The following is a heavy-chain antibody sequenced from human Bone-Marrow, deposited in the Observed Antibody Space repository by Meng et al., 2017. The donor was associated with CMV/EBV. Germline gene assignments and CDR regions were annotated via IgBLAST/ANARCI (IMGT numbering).Heavy chain of an antibody. V-gene: IGHV4-39*07. CDR1: GGSISSSSYY. Sequence: SETLSLTCTVPGGSISSSSYYWGWIRQPPGKGLEWIGSIYYSGSTYYNPSLKSRVTISVDTSKNQFSLKLSSVTAADTAVYYCARDHTIGYYYDSSGYFDYWGQGTLVTVSS. J-gene: IGHJ4*02. CDR2: IYYSGST. CDR3: ARDHTIGYYYDSSGYFDY. D-gene: IGHD3-22*01.